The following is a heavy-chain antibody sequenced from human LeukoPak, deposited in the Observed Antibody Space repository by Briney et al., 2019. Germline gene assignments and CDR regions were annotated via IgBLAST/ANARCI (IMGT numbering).Heavy chain of an antibody. CDR3: AKVIGLYYFDY. D-gene: IGHD6-19*01. V-gene: IGHV3-23*01. CDR2: TSRSGGST. J-gene: IGHJ4*02. Sequence: PGGSLRLSCAASGFTFSSYAMSWVRQAPGKGLEWVSATSRSGGSTYYADSVKGRLTISRDNSKNTLYLQMNSLRAEDTAVYYCAKVIGLYYFDYWGQGTLVTVSS. CDR1: GFTFSSYA.